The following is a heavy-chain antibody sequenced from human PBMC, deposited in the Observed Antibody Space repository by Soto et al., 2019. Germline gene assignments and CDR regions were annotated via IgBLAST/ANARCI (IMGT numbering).Heavy chain of an antibody. CDR1: EITFSRTW. D-gene: IGHD2-21*01. V-gene: IGHV3-15*01. CDR2: VKSKVDGGTI. CDR3: SAEAYCGGGSCSAY. J-gene: IGHJ4*01. Sequence: PGGSLRLSWAASEITFSRTWMSWVRQAPGKGLEWVGRVKSKVDGGTIDYAGFVKGRFIVSRDDAKSTLFLQMTSLTSEDTAVYYCSAEAYCGGGSCSAYWGQGTLVTVSS.